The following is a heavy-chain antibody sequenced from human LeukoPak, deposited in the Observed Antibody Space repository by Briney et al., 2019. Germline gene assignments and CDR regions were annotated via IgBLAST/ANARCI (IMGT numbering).Heavy chain of an antibody. D-gene: IGHD6-19*01. CDR3: AMRGSSGWYDYYYYMDV. Sequence: SETLSLTCTVSGGSISSSSYYWGWIRQPPWKGLEWIGSIYYSGSTYYNPSLKSRVTISVDTSKNQFSLKLSSVTAADTAVYYCAMRGSSGWYDYYYYMDVWGKGTTVTVSS. CDR1: GGSISSSSYY. J-gene: IGHJ6*03. V-gene: IGHV4-39*07. CDR2: IYYSGST.